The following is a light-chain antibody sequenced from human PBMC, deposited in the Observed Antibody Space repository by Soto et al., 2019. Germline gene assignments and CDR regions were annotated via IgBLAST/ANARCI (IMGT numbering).Light chain of an antibody. CDR2: GAS. J-gene: IGKJ5*01. V-gene: IGKV3-15*01. CDR3: QQYNNWPPIT. CDR1: HDVSSD. Sequence: EIVLTQSPGTLSLSPGERATLSCRASHDVSSDYVAWFQQKPGQAPRLLIYGASTRATGIPARFSGSGSGTEFTLTISSLQSEDFAVYYCQQYNNWPPITFGQGTRLEIK.